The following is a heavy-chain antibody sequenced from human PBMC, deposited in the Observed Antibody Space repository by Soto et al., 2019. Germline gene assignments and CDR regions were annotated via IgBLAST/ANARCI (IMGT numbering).Heavy chain of an antibody. CDR2: IKQDGSEK. J-gene: IGHJ6*02. CDR1: GFTFSSYW. D-gene: IGHD2-15*01. Sequence: VGSLRLSCAASGFTFSSYWMSWVRQAPGKGLEWVANIKQDGSEKYYVDSVKGRFTISRDNAKNSLYLQMNSLRAEDTAVYYCARVVAVAATHRYYYYGMDVWGQGTTVTVSS. V-gene: IGHV3-7*01. CDR3: ARVVAVAATHRYYYYGMDV.